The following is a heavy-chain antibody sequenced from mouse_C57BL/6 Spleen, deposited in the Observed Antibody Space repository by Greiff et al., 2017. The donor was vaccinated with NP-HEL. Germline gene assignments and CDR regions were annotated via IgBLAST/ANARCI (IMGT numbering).Heavy chain of an antibody. CDR1: GYTFTSYW. J-gene: IGHJ2*01. Sequence: QVQLQQPGAELVMPGASVKLSCKASGYTFTSYWMHWVKQRPGQGLEWIGEIDPSDSYTNYNQKFKGKSTLTVDKSSSTAYMQLSSRTAEDAAVYYCARGDGYWGQGTTLTVSS. CDR3: ARGDGY. CDR2: IDPSDSYT. V-gene: IGHV1-69*01.